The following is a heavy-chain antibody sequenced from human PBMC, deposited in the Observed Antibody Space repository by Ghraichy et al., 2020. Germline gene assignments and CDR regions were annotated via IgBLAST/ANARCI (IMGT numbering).Heavy chain of an antibody. CDR3: ARVGVETSMVLDY. CDR1: GFTLSNYW. Sequence: GGSLRLSCAASGFTLSNYWMHWVRQAPGKGLVWVSRINSDGSRTNYADSVKGRFTISRDNAKNTVYLQMDSLRADDTAVYYCARVGVETSMVLDYGGQGTLVTVSS. J-gene: IGHJ4*02. D-gene: IGHD5-18*01. CDR2: INSDGSRT. V-gene: IGHV3-74*01.